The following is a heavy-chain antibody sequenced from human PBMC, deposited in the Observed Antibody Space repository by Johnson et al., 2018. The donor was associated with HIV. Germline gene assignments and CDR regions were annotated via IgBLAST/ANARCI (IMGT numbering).Heavy chain of an antibody. CDR3: AKDSANWGGAFDI. CDR2: ISYDGSNK. CDR1: GFTFSSYA. D-gene: IGHD7-27*01. V-gene: IGHV3-30-3*01. Sequence: VQLVESGGGLVQPGRSLRLSCAASGFTFSSYAMHWVRQAPGKGLEWVALISYDGSNKYYADSVKGRFTISRDTSKNTLYLQMNSLRAEDTAVYYCAKDSANWGGAFDIWGQGTMVTVSS. J-gene: IGHJ3*02.